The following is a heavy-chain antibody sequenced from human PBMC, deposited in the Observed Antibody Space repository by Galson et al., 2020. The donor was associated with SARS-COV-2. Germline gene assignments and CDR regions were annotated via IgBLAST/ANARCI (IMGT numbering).Heavy chain of an antibody. CDR2: INQSGNT. D-gene: IGHD6-13*01. V-gene: IGHV4-34*01. J-gene: IGHJ4*02. Sequence: GSLRLSCAVSGASLSGYYWNWIRQPPEKGLEWIGEINQSGNTNYNPSLRSRVTISVDTSKNQFSLKLTSVTAADTAFYYCARVASAAGISGGFDYWGQGALVTVSS. CDR3: ARVASAAGISGGFDY. CDR1: GASLSGYY.